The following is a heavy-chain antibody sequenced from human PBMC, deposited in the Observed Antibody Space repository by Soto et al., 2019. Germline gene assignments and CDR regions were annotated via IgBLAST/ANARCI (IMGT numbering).Heavy chain of an antibody. Sequence: GASVKVSCKASGGTFSSYAISWVRQAPGQGLEWMGGIIPIFGTANYAQKFQGRVTITADESTSTAYRELSSLRSEDTAVYYCAIGRRIAARPYYYYGMNVWGQGTTVTVSS. CDR1: GGTFSSYA. CDR2: IIPIFGTA. J-gene: IGHJ6*02. V-gene: IGHV1-69*13. CDR3: AIGRRIAARPYYYYGMNV. D-gene: IGHD6-6*01.